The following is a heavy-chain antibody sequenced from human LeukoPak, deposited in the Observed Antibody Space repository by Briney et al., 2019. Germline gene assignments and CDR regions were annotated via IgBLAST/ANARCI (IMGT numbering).Heavy chain of an antibody. V-gene: IGHV3-48*04. J-gene: IGHJ4*02. CDR2: ISSSGSTI. D-gene: IGHD3-22*01. Sequence: GGSLRLSCAASGFTFSSYSMNWVRQAPGKGLEWVSYISSSGSTIYYADSVKGRFTISRDNAKNSLYLQMNSLRAEDTAVYYCARDKYDYYDSSGYSTPFDYWGQGTLVTVSS. CDR1: GFTFSSYS. CDR3: ARDKYDYYDSSGYSTPFDY.